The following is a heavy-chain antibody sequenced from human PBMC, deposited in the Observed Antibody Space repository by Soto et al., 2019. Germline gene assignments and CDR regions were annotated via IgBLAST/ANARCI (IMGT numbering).Heavy chain of an antibody. CDR1: GFTFSSYS. CDR2: ISSSSSYI. Sequence: GGSLRLSCAASGFTFSSYSMNWVRQAPGKGLEWVSSISSSSSYIYYADSVKGRFTISRDNAKNSLYLQMNSLRAEDTAVYYCDRVRSSTKDCDILTGYSDYWGQGTLVTVSS. V-gene: IGHV3-21*01. D-gene: IGHD3-9*01. CDR3: DRVRSSTKDCDILTGYSDY. J-gene: IGHJ4*02.